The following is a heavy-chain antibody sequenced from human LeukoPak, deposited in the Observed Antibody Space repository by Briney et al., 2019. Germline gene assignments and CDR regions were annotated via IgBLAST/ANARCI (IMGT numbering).Heavy chain of an antibody. Sequence: SETLSLTCSVSGGSMTGTTYYWAWIRQPPGKGLEWIGSVYYSGSTSYSPSLKSRVTTSVDTSKNQFSLRLSSVTAADTAVYYCARNVSAGYFDYWGHGTLVTVSS. V-gene: IGHV4-39*01. CDR2: VYYSGST. J-gene: IGHJ4*01. CDR3: ARNVSAGYFDY. CDR1: GGSMTGTTYY. D-gene: IGHD2-8*01.